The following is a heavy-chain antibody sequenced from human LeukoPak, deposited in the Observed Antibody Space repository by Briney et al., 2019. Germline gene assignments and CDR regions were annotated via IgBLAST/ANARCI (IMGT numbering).Heavy chain of an antibody. J-gene: IGHJ3*02. CDR2: ISGSGGST. D-gene: IGHD3-10*01. CDR3: ARGFQWGSGSPNDAFDI. V-gene: IGHV3-23*01. Sequence: GGSLRLSCAASGFTFSSYAMSWVRQAPGKGLEWVSAISGSGGSTYYADSVKGRFTISRDNSKNTLYLQMNSLRSEDTAVYYCARGFQWGSGSPNDAFDIWGQGTMVTVSS. CDR1: GFTFSSYA.